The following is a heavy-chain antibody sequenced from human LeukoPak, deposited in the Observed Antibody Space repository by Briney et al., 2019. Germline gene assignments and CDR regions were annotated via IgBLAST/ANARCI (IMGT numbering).Heavy chain of an antibody. Sequence: PGGSLSLSCAASGFTFSSYEMNWVRQAPGKGLEWVSYISSSGSTIYYADSVKGRFTISIDNAKNSLYLQMNSLRAEDTAVYYCAELGITMIGGVWSKGTTVTISS. V-gene: IGHV3-48*03. CDR3: AELGITMIGGV. J-gene: IGHJ6*04. CDR1: GFTFSSYE. D-gene: IGHD3-10*02. CDR2: ISSSGSTI.